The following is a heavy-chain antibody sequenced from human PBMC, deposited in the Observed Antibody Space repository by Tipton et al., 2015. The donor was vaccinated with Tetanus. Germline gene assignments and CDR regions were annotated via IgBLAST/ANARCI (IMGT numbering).Heavy chain of an antibody. J-gene: IGHJ3*02. CDR1: GGSISSYY. CDR2: IYYSGST. Sequence: TLSLTCTVSGGSISSYYWSWIRQPPGKGLEWIGYIYYSGSTNYSPSLKSRVTISVDTSKNQFSLKLSSVTAADTAVYYCASTSRPLVVISPFAFDIWGQGTMVTVSS. D-gene: IGHD3-22*01. CDR3: ASTSRPLVVISPFAFDI. V-gene: IGHV4-59*01.